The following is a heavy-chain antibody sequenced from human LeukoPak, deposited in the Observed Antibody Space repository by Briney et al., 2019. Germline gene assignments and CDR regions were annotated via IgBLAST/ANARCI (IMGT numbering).Heavy chain of an antibody. CDR1: GGSISSYY. J-gene: IGHJ3*02. V-gene: IGHV4-59*01. CDR2: IYYSGST. D-gene: IGHD4-17*01. CDR3: ARAVGDYDRINAFDI. Sequence: SETLSLTCTVSGGSISSYYRSWIRQPPGKGLEWIGYIYYSGSTNYNPSLKSRVTISVDTSKNQFSLKLSSVTAADTAVYYCARAVGDYDRINAFDIWGQGTMVTVSS.